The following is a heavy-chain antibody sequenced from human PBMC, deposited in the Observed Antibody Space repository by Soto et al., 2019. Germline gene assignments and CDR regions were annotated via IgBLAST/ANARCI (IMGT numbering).Heavy chain of an antibody. CDR2: VYWSDEK. CDR3: AHKEYYFATGTYHNVRWFDP. J-gene: IGHJ5*02. V-gene: IGHV2-5*01. CDR1: GFSLKSSGVG. Sequence: SGPTLVNPTQTLTLTCTFSGFSLKSSGVGVAWIRQPPGKALEWLALVYWSDEKRYSPSLKNRLTITKDTSKNEVVLTMTNMDPLDTATYYCAHKEYYFATGTYHNVRWFDPWGQGILVTVSS. D-gene: IGHD3-10*01.